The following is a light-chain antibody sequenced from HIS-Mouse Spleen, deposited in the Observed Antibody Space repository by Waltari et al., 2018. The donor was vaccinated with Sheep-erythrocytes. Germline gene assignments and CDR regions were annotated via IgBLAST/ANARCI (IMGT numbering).Light chain of an antibody. CDR2: QDS. J-gene: IGLJ3*02. CDR3: SSYAGSNNWV. Sequence: SYELTQPPSVSVSPGQTASITCSGDKLGDKYACWYQQKPGQSPVLVIYQDSKRPSGVPDRFSGSKSGNTVSLTVSGLQAEDEADYYCSSYAGSNNWVFGGGTKLTVL. V-gene: IGLV3-1*01. CDR1: KLGDKY.